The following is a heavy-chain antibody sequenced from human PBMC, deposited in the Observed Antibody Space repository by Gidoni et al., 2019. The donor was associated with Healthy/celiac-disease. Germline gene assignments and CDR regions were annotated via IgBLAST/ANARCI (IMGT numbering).Heavy chain of an antibody. J-gene: IGHJ4*02. CDR3: ARVGYSSSWTLDY. V-gene: IGHV3-11*06. CDR1: GFPFRDYY. D-gene: IGHD6-13*01. CDR2: ISSSSSYT. Sequence: QVQLVESGGGWVKPGGSLRLPSAAPGFPFRDYYMRWIRQAPGKGLEWFSYISSSSSYTNYADSVKGRFTISRDNAKNSLYLQMNSLRAEDTAVYYCARVGYSSSWTLDYWGQGTLVTVSS.